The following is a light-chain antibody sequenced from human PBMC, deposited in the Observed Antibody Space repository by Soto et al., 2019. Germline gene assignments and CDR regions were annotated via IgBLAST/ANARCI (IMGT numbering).Light chain of an antibody. Sequence: DIQMTQSPSSLSASVGDRVTITCRASESISSYVNWYQQRPGKAPKVLIYGASSLQSGVPSRFSGSGYGTDFTLTVSNLQPEDFATYYCQQSYSIPWTCGQVTRVDIK. CDR3: QQSYSIPWT. J-gene: IGKJ1*01. V-gene: IGKV1-39*01. CDR1: ESISSY. CDR2: GAS.